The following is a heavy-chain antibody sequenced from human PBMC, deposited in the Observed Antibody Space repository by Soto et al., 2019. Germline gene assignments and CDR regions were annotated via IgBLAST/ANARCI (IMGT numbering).Heavy chain of an antibody. CDR2: ISDNGGST. Sequence: EVQLLESGGGLVQPWGSLTLSCAASGFTFSSYAMSWVRQAPGKGLEWVSGISDNGGSTYYGDSVKGRFTISRDNSKNRLYLQMNSLRAGDTAVYYCVKDWSGSSCPCMDVWGQGTTVTVSS. V-gene: IGHV3-23*01. CDR3: VKDWSGSSCPCMDV. J-gene: IGHJ6*02. D-gene: IGHD6-13*01. CDR1: GFTFSSYA.